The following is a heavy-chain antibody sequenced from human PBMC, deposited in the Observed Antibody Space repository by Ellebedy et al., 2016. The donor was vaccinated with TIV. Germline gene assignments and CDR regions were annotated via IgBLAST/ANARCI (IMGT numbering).Heavy chain of an antibody. CDR3: ARAKGYCSGGNCYYYGLDF. CDR1: GYTFTYDD. CDR2: MNPKTGNT. Sequence: ASVKVSCXASGYTFTYDDINWVRQASGQGLEWMGRMNPKTGNTGYAQKFQGRVIMTRDTSINTAYMEMSSLGSEDTAVYYCARAKGYCSGGNCYYYGLDFWGQGTTVTVSS. D-gene: IGHD2-15*01. J-gene: IGHJ6*02. V-gene: IGHV1-8*01.